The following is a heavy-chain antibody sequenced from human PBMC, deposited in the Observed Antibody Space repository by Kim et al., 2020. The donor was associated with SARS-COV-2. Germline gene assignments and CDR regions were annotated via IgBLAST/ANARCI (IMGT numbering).Heavy chain of an antibody. D-gene: IGHD6-13*01. J-gene: IGHJ5*02. CDR3: ARVRRAAAGHNWFDP. V-gene: IGHV1-18*01. Sequence: QKLQGRVTMTTDTSTSTAYMELRSLRSDDTAVYYCARVRRAAAGHNWFDPWGQGTLVTVSS.